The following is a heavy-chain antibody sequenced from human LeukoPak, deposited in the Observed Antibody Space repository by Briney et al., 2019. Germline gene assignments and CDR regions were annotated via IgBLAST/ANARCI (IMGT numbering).Heavy chain of an antibody. CDR3: ARGLNYHDISGYPKYYYYYYMDV. Sequence: GGALRLSCAGSGFTFSSYWMNWVRQAPGKGLVWVSRINFDWSSRSYADSGNGRFAIFRDNTKNKQYLQNTSIRPDDNADYYCARGLNYHDISGYPKYYYYYYMDVWGKGTTVTVSS. J-gene: IGHJ6*03. D-gene: IGHD3-22*01. V-gene: IGHV3-74*01. CDR1: GFTFSSYW. CDR2: INFDWSSR.